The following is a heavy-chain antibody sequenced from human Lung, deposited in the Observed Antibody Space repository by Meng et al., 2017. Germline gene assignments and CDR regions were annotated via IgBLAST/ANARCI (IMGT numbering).Heavy chain of an antibody. CDR3: ARGQHIVVVTASLDY. D-gene: IGHD2-21*02. CDR1: GFTFSDYY. CDR2: ISSSGSTI. V-gene: IGHV3-11*01. Sequence: SCAASGFTFSDYYMSWIRQAPGKGLEWVSYISSSGSTIYYADSVKGRFTISRDNAKNSLYLQMNSLRAEDTAVYYCARGQHIVVVTASLDYWGQGTLVTVSS. J-gene: IGHJ4*02.